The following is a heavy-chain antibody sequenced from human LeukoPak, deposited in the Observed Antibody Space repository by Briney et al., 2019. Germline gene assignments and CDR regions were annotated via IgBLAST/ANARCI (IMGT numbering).Heavy chain of an antibody. CDR2: IRFDGTNK. V-gene: IGHV3-30*02. Sequence: GGSLRLSCAASGFTFNTYGMHWVRQAPGKGLESVAFIRFDGTNKYYADSVKGRFTISRDNSKNTLYLQMNSLKIEDTALYYCNTDSLVRNYWGQGTLVTVSS. D-gene: IGHD3-10*01. CDR1: GFTFNTYG. CDR3: NTDSLVRNY. J-gene: IGHJ4*02.